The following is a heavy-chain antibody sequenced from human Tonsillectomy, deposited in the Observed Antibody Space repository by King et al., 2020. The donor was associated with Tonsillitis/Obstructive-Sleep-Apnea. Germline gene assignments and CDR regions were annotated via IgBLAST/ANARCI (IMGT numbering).Heavy chain of an antibody. Sequence: VQLVESGAEVKKPGASVKVSCKASGYTFTSHDINWVRQATGQGLEWMGWMNPNSGNTGYAQKFQGRVTMTRNTSISTAYMELSSLRSEDTAVYYCARVGYDFWSGYPYYYYYYMDDWGQGTPVTVSS. CDR2: MNPNSGNT. V-gene: IGHV1-8*01. D-gene: IGHD3-3*01. CDR1: GYTFTSHD. J-gene: IGHJ6*03. CDR3: ARVGYDFWSGYPYYYYYYMDD.